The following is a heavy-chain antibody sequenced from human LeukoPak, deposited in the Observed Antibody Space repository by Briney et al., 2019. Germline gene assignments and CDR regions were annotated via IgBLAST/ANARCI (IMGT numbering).Heavy chain of an antibody. Sequence: SETPSLTCTVYGGSFSSYYWSWIRQPPGKGLEWIGEINSSGSANYTPSLKSRATISADKSKNQFSLKLNSVTAADTAVFYCARGTRTVITPGGRYFDLWGRGTLVTVSS. V-gene: IGHV4-34*01. CDR1: GGSFSSYY. CDR3: ARGTRTVITPGGRYFDL. J-gene: IGHJ2*01. D-gene: IGHD4-23*01. CDR2: INSSGSA.